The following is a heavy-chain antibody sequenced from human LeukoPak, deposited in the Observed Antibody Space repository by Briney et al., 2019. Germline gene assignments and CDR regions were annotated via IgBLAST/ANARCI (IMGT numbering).Heavy chain of an antibody. J-gene: IGHJ3*02. V-gene: IGHV4-34*09. CDR2: INHSGST. CDR3: ARDTHDYQNAFDI. Sequence: SETLSLTRAVSGGSFSGYYWTWIRQPPGKGLEWIGEINHSGSTYYNPSLKSRVTISVDTSKNQFSLKLSSVTAADTAVYYCARDTHDYQNAFDIWGQGTMVTVSS. CDR1: GGSFSGYY. D-gene: IGHD4-11*01.